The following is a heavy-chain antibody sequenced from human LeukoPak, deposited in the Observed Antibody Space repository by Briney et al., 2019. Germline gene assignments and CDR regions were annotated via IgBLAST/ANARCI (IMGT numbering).Heavy chain of an antibody. CDR2: ISYDGSNK. J-gene: IGHJ4*02. D-gene: IGHD4-17*01. Sequence: GGSLRLSCAASGFTFSSYAMHWIRQAPGKGLEWVAVISYDGSNKYYADSVKGRFTISRDNSKNTLYLQMNSLRPEDTTVYFCARDGGNGDYLYYFDYWGQGALVTVSS. V-gene: IGHV3-30-3*01. CDR1: GFTFSSYA. CDR3: ARDGGNGDYLYYFDY.